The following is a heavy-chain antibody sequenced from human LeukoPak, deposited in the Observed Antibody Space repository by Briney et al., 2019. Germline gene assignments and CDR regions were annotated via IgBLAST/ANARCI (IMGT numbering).Heavy chain of an antibody. J-gene: IGHJ4*02. CDR3: ARIHRFPGINYFDY. CDR2: IDWDDDK. Sequence: SGPTLVNPTHTFTLTCTFSGFSLSTSGMCVNWIRQPPGKALDWISRIDWDDDKYYTTSLKTRLTISKDTSKNQVVLTMTNVDPVDTATYYCARIHRFPGINYFDYWGQGTLVTVSS. CDR1: GFSLSTSGMC. V-gene: IGHV2-70*10. D-gene: IGHD1-14*01.